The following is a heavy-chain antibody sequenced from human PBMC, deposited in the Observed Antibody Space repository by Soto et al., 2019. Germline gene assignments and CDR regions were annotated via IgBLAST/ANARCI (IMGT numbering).Heavy chain of an antibody. CDR3: ARSVAVPGAHIDY. CDR2: VYYTGST. D-gene: IGHD6-19*01. J-gene: IGHJ4*02. Sequence: PSETLSLTCSVSGGSISCSYWIWIRQSPGKGLEWLGYVYYTGSTNYSPSLRSRVSISVDMSKNEFSLRLSSVTAADTAVYFCARSVAVPGAHIDYWGQGTQVTVSS. CDR1: GGSISCSY. V-gene: IGHV4-59*01.